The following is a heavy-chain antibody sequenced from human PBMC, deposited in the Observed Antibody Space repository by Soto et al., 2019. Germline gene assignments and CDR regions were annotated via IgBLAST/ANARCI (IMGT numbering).Heavy chain of an antibody. J-gene: IGHJ4*02. V-gene: IGHV4-4*02. D-gene: IGHD6-19*01. CDR2: IYHRGTT. CDR1: GESITTSNW. CDR3: TRGDAAVSGDLY. Sequence: QVQLQESGPGLVKSSETLSLTCTVSGESITTSNWWSWVRQPPGGGLEWIGEIYHRGTTNYNPSLKSRATISLDKSKNQFSLKVKSVTAADTAMYYCTRGDAAVSGDLYWGQEILVAVSS.